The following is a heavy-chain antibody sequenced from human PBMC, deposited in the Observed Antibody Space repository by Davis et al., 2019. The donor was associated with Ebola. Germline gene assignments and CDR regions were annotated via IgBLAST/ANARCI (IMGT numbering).Heavy chain of an antibody. CDR1: GFTFSSYS. J-gene: IGHJ4*02. D-gene: IGHD1-26*01. CDR2: ISSSSSYI. Sequence: GESLKISCAASGFTFSSYSMNWVRQAPGKGLEWVSSISSSSSYIYYADSVKGRFTISRDNAKNSLYLQMNSLRAEDTAVYYCARFGWWESRTVDYWGQGTLVTVSS. CDR3: ARFGWWESRTVDY. V-gene: IGHV3-21*04.